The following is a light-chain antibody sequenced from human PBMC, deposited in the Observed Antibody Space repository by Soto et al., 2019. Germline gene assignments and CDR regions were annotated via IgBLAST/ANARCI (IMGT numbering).Light chain of an antibody. CDR3: QQYNSYV. V-gene: IGKV1-5*03. J-gene: IGKJ3*01. Sequence: DVQMTQTPSSLSASVGDRVILICRASQSIGNWLAWYQQKPGKAPKLLIYKASSLEGGVPTRFSGSGSGTDFSLTISSLQPEDFATYYCQQYNSYVFGPGTKVDIK. CDR2: KAS. CDR1: QSIGNW.